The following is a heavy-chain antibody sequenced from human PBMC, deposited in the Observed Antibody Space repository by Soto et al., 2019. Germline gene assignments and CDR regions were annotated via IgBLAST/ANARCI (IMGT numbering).Heavy chain of an antibody. CDR2: IYSGGST. Sequence: GGSLRLSCAASGFTVSSNYMSWVRQAPGKGLEWVSVIYSGGSTYYADSVKGRFTISRDNSKNTLYLQMNSLRAEDTAVYYCARVGRFYDILTGYYTGPFDYWGQGTLVTVS. J-gene: IGHJ4*02. D-gene: IGHD3-9*01. CDR1: GFTVSSNY. V-gene: IGHV3-66*01. CDR3: ARVGRFYDILTGYYTGPFDY.